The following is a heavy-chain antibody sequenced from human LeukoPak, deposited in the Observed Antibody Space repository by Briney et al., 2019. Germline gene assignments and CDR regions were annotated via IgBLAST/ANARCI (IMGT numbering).Heavy chain of an antibody. CDR2: ISYDGSNK. D-gene: IGHD2-21*01. CDR1: GFTFSDYY. V-gene: IGHV3-30-3*01. CDR3: ASYMVIATPHAFDI. J-gene: IGHJ3*02. Sequence: GGSLRLSCAASGFTFSDYYMSWIRQAPGKGLEWVAVISYDGSNKYYADSVKGRFTISRDNSKNTLYLQMNSLRAEDTAVYYCASYMVIATPHAFDIWGQGTMVTVSS.